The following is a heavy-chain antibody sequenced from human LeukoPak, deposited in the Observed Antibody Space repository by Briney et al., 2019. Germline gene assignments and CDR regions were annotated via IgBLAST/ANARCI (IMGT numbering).Heavy chain of an antibody. CDR3: AKDSGYRTGDY. CDR2: ISYDGSNK. D-gene: IGHD3-10*01. CDR1: GFTFSSYG. J-gene: IGHJ4*02. Sequence: PGRSLRLSCAASGFTFSSYGMHWVRQAPGKGLEWVAVISYDGSNKYYADSVKGRFTISRDNPKNTLYLQMNSLRAEDTAVYYCAKDSGYRTGDYWGQGTLVTVSS. V-gene: IGHV3-30*18.